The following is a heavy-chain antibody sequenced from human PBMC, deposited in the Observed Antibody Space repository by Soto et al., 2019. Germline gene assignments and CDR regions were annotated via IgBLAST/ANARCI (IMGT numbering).Heavy chain of an antibody. J-gene: IGHJ6*02. Sequence: EVQLVESGGGLVQPGGSLRISCAASGLSVSTNYMTWVRQAPGKGLEWVSIISYGGTTYYADSVKGRFTISRDDSKNTLYLKMDSRRAEDTAVYYCARDFDTSREDWAYYGIDVWGQGTTVTVSS. D-gene: IGHD2-2*01. V-gene: IGHV3-66*01. CDR1: GLSVSTNY. CDR3: ARDFDTSREDWAYYGIDV. CDR2: ISYGGTT.